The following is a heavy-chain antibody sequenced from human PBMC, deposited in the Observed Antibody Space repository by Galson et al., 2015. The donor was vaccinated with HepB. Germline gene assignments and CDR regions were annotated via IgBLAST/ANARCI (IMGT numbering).Heavy chain of an antibody. Sequence: SLRLSCAASGFTFSSYWMSWVRQAPGKGLEWVANIKQDGSEKYYVDSVKGRFTISRDNAKNSLYLQMNSLRAEDTAVYYCATQSMWELLSNYPAEYFQHWGQGTLVTVSS. CDR2: IKQDGSEK. V-gene: IGHV3-7*03. CDR3: ATQSMWELLSNYPAEYFQH. J-gene: IGHJ1*01. D-gene: IGHD1-26*01. CDR1: GFTFSSYW.